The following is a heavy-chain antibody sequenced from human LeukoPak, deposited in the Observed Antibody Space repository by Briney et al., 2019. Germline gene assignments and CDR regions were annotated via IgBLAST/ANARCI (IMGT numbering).Heavy chain of an antibody. Sequence: SETLSLTCTVSGGSISSSSYYWGWIRQPPGKGLEWIGSIYYSGSTYYNPSLKSRVTISVDTSKNQFSLKLSSVTAADTAVYYCARTVPYHPLNWFDPWGQGTPVTVSS. V-gene: IGHV4-39*07. D-gene: IGHD3-10*02. CDR1: GGSISSSSYY. J-gene: IGHJ5*02. CDR3: ARTVPYHPLNWFDP. CDR2: IYYSGST.